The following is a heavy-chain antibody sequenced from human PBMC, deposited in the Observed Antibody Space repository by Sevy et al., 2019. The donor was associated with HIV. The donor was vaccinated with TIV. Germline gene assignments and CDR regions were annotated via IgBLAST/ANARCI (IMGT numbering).Heavy chain of an antibody. D-gene: IGHD3-10*01. CDR1: GFTFSSFG. J-gene: IGHJ3*02. CDR2: TRYDGSTK. V-gene: IGHV3-30*02. Sequence: GGSLRLSCTASGFTFSSFGMHWVRQTPGKGLEWVAFTRYDGSTKYYADSVKGRFPISRDNSKNTLYLQMSSLRVEDTAVYYCAKGLGMVQGALLGDDIWGQGTMVTVSS. CDR3: AKGLGMVQGALLGDDI.